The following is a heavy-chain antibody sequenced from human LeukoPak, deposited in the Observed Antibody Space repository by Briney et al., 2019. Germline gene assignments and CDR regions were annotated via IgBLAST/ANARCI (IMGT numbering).Heavy chain of an antibody. V-gene: IGHV1-18*01. J-gene: IGHJ6*02. CDR3: ARDGTKESYYYYYGMDV. D-gene: IGHD3-10*01. Sequence: APVKVSCKASGYTFTSYGISWVRQAPGQGLEWMGWISAYNGNTNYAQKLQGRVTMTTDTSTSTAYMELRSLRSDDTAVYYCARDGTKESYYYYYGMDVWGQGTTVTVSS. CDR2: ISAYNGNT. CDR1: GYTFTSYG.